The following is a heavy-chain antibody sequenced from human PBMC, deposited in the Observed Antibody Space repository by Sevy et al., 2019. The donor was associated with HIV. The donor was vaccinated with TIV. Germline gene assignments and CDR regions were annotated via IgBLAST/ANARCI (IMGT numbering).Heavy chain of an antibody. CDR1: GFSFNTHA. CDR2: ISYDGSDK. V-gene: IGHV3-30-3*01. Sequence: GGSLRLSCAASGFSFNTHAMHWVRQAPGKGLDWVALISYDGSDKYYADSVKGRFTVPRDDSKKTLYLQMNSLRPEDSAVYYCAREGGHTSAWTPGKYWGQGTQVTVSS. D-gene: IGHD6-19*01. J-gene: IGHJ4*02. CDR3: AREGGHTSAWTPGKY.